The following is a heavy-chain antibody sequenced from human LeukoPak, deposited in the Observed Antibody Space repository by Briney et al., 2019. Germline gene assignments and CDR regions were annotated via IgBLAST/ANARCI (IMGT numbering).Heavy chain of an antibody. V-gene: IGHV1-8*01. D-gene: IGHD5-12*01. CDR1: GYTFTSYD. CDR3: ARGSRLIVATIY. Sequence: ASVKVSCKASGYTFTSYDINWVRQATGQGLEWMGWMNPNSGNTGYAQKFQGRVTMTRNTSISTAYMELSSLRSEDTAVYYCARGSRLIVATIYWGQGTLVTVSS. CDR2: MNPNSGNT. J-gene: IGHJ4*02.